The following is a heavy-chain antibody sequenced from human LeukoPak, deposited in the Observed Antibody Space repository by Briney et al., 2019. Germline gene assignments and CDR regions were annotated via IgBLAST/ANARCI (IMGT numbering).Heavy chain of an antibody. CDR3: ATGGRPLWFGEGRDPYYFDY. D-gene: IGHD3-10*01. CDR1: GYTFTGYY. V-gene: IGHV1-2*04. J-gene: IGHJ4*02. Sequence: ASVKVSCKASGYTFTGYYMHWVRQAPGQGLEWMGWINPNSGGTNYAQKFQGWVTMTRDTSIGTAYMELSRLRSDDTAVYYCATGGRPLWFGEGRDPYYFDYWGQGTLVTVSS. CDR2: INPNSGGT.